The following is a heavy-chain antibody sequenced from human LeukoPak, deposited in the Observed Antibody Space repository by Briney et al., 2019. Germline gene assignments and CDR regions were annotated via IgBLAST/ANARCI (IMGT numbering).Heavy chain of an antibody. V-gene: IGHV6-1*01. J-gene: IGHJ5*02. D-gene: IGHD1-20*01. Sequence: SQTLSLTCAISGDSVSSNSATCTWIRQSPSRVLEWLGRTYYRSKWYNDYAVSVKSRITFSPDTSKNQFSLQLNSVTPEDTAVYYCARVLSGTDGWFDPWGQGTLVTVSS. CDR2: TYYRSKWYN. CDR1: GDSVSSNSAT. CDR3: ARVLSGTDGWFDP.